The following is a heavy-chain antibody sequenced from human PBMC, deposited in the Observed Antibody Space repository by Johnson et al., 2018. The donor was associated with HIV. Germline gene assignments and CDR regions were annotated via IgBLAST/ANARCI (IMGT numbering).Heavy chain of an antibody. D-gene: IGHD1-26*01. CDR2: INWNGGSI. Sequence: EVQPVESGGGVVRPGGSLRLSCAASGFTFDAYGMSWVRQAPGKGLEWVSGINWNGGSIGYADSVKGRFTISRDNAKNSLYLQMNSLRAEDTAVYYCARVRVGAFDIWGQGTMVTVSS. CDR1: GFTFDAYG. J-gene: IGHJ3*02. CDR3: ARVRVGAFDI. V-gene: IGHV3-20*04.